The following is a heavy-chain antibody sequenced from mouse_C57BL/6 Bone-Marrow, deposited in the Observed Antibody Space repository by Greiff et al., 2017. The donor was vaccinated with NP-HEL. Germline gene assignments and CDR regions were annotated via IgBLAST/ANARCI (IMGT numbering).Heavy chain of an antibody. CDR2: IDPSDSYT. CDR3: ARWYAMDY. CDR1: GYTFTSYW. V-gene: IGHV1-59*01. Sequence: QVQLQQPGAELVRPGTSVKLSCKASGYTFTSYWMHWVKQRPGQGLEWIGVIDPSDSYTNYNQKFKGKATLTADTSSSTAYMQLSSLTSEDSAVYYCARWYAMDYWGQGTSVTVSS. J-gene: IGHJ4*01.